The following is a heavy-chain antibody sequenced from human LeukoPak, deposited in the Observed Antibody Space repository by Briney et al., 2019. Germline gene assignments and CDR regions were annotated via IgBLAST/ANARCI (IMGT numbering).Heavy chain of an antibody. CDR3: ARQIASAGTAGFDF. D-gene: IGHD6-13*01. J-gene: IGHJ4*02. CDR1: GGSISSYY. V-gene: IGHV4-4*07. CDR2: IYSTGST. Sequence: SETLSLTCTVSGGSISSYYWSWIRQPAGKGLEWIGRIYSTGSTNYNPSLKSRVTMSVDTSKNQFSLRLRSVAAADTAAYYCARQIASAGTAGFDFWGQGALVTVSS.